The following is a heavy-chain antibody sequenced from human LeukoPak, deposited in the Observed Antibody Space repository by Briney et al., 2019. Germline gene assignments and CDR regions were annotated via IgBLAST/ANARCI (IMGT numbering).Heavy chain of an antibody. Sequence: ASVKVSCKASGYTFTGYYMHWVRQAPGQGLEWIGWINPNSGGTNYAQKFQGRVTMTRDTSISTAYMELNRLRSDDTAVYYCARGRMVRGVRNWFGPWGQGTLVTVSS. J-gene: IGHJ5*02. V-gene: IGHV1-2*02. CDR1: GYTFTGYY. CDR2: INPNSGGT. CDR3: ARGRMVRGVRNWFGP. D-gene: IGHD3-10*01.